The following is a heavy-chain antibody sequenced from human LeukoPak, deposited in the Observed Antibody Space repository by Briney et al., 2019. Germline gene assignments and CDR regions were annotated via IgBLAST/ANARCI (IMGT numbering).Heavy chain of an antibody. CDR1: GFTFNSYS. CDR2: ISATSNYI. D-gene: IGHD5-18*01. J-gene: IGHJ4*02. V-gene: IGHV3-21*01. CDR3: ARDRSGYTFDD. Sequence: GGSLRLSCAASGFTFNSYSMNWVRQAPGKGLEWVSSISATSNYIYYADSVKGRFTISRDNAKNSLYLQMNSLRAEDTAVYYCARDRSGYTFDDWGQGTPVTVSS.